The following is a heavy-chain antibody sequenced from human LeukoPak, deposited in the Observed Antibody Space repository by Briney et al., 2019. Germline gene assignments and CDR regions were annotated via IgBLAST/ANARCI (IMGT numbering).Heavy chain of an antibody. J-gene: IGHJ4*02. D-gene: IGHD3-9*01. CDR2: ISVDGSAT. CDR3: ARVGPSDILTGQLDN. V-gene: IGHV3-30*04. CDR1: GFTFHNYA. Sequence: PGGSLRLSCAASGFTFHNYAMNWLRQTPDRGLFWVAAISVDGSATNYADSVKGRFTISRDNAKNSLYLQMNSLRAEDTAVYYCARVGPSDILTGQLDNWGQGTLVTVSS.